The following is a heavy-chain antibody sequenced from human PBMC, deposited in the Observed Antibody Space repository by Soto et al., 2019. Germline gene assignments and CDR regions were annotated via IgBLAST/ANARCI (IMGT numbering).Heavy chain of an antibody. J-gene: IGHJ4*02. CDR3: ARDRSTVRQPVLGGSPLGPGAY. Sequence: QVQLVESGGGVVQPGRSLRLSCSASGFELSTHGMHWVRQAPGKGLAWVAVTWYDGKTSYYGASVKGRFTISRANSKNTLYLEMKSLRDEDTAVYYCARDRSTVRQPVLGGSPLGPGAYWGQGTQVTVSS. D-gene: IGHD3-16*01. V-gene: IGHV3-33*01. CDR2: TWYDGKTS. CDR1: GFELSTHG.